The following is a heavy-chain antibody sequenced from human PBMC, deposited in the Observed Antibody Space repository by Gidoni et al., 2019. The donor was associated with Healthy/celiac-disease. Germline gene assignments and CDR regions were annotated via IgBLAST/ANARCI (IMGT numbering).Heavy chain of an antibody. CDR1: GFTFSSYA. J-gene: IGHJ4*02. Sequence: EVQLLESGGGLVQPGGSLRLSCAASGFTFSSYAMRWVRQAPGQGLEWVSAISGSGGSTYYADSVKGRFTISRDNSKNTLYLQMNSLRAEDTAVYYCAKDSSGWYFGGGFGYWGQGTLVTVSS. V-gene: IGHV3-23*01. CDR2: ISGSGGST. CDR3: AKDSSGWYFGGGFGY. D-gene: IGHD6-19*01.